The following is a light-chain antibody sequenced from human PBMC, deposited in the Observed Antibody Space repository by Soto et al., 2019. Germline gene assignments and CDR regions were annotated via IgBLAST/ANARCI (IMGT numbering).Light chain of an antibody. Sequence: DIQMTQSPSTLSASVGDRVTITCRASQSINKWLAWYQQKPGKAPKLLIYKASNLDIGVPSRFSGSGSGTEFTLTISSLQPCDLATSYCQQYDTYWTFGQYTKVEI. CDR1: QSINKW. V-gene: IGKV1-5*03. CDR2: KAS. CDR3: QQYDTYWT. J-gene: IGKJ1*01.